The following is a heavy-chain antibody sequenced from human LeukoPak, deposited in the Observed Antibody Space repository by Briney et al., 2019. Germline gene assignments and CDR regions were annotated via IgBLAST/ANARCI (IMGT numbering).Heavy chain of an antibody. V-gene: IGHV4-39*01. D-gene: IGHD3-16*01. Sequence: SETLSLTCTVSGGSISSSSYYWGWIRQPPGKGLEWIGSIYYSGSTYYNPSLKSRVTISVDTSKNQFSLKLSSVTAADTAVYYCARHSLRGGWFDPWGQGTLVTVSS. CDR3: ARHSLRGGWFDP. J-gene: IGHJ5*02. CDR2: IYYSGST. CDR1: GGSISSSSYY.